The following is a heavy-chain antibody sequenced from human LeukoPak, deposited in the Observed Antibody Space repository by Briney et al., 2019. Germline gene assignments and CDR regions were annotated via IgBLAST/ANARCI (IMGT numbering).Heavy chain of an antibody. CDR2: ISGSGGST. CDR1: GFTFTSYA. CDR3: AKGPYGSGNYGMDV. Sequence: GGSLRLSCAASGFTFTSYAMTWVRQAPGKGLDWVSAISGSGGSTYYADSVKGRFTISIDNSKNTLYLQMNSLRAEDTAVYYCAKGPYGSGNYGMDVWGQGTTVTVSS. V-gene: IGHV3-23*01. D-gene: IGHD3-10*01. J-gene: IGHJ6*02.